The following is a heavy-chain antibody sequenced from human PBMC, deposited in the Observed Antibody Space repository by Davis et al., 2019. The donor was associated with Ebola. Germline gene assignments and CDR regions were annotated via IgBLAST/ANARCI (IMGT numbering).Heavy chain of an antibody. CDR3: AGDDCTNGVCSQGIAAAGTTGRYYYYGMDV. Sequence: SVKVSCKASGGTFSSYAISWVRQAPGQGLEWMGRIIPILGIANYAQKFQGRVTITADKSTSTAYMELSSLRSEDTALYYCAGDDCTNGVCSQGIAAAGTTGRYYYYGMDVWGQGTTVTVSS. D-gene: IGHD2-8*01. CDR1: GGTFSSYA. V-gene: IGHV1-69*04. CDR2: IIPILGIA. J-gene: IGHJ6*02.